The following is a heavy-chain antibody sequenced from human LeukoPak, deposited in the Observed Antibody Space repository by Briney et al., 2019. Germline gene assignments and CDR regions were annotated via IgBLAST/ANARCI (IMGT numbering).Heavy chain of an antibody. CDR1: GASLSTSY. Sequence: SETLSLTCTVSGASLSTSYWYWIRQPPGKGLEWIGYIHYSGDINYNPSLKSRVTISPYTSKNQLPLKLSSVTAADTAVYYCARVGYSGGSCYPDYWGQGTLVTVSS. D-gene: IGHD2-15*01. CDR2: IHYSGDI. CDR3: ARVGYSGGSCYPDY. V-gene: IGHV4-59*01. J-gene: IGHJ4*02.